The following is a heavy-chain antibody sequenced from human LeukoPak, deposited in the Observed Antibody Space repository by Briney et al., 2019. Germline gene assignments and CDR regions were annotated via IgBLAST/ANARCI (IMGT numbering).Heavy chain of an antibody. CDR2: IKSKTDGGTT. V-gene: IGHV3-15*01. CDR3: TTGRGYHFYFDY. CDR1: GFTFSNAW. D-gene: IGHD3-3*01. Sequence: PGGSLRLSCAASGFTFSNAWMSWVRQAPGKGLEWVGRIKSKTDGGTTDYAAPVKGRFTISRDDSKNTLYLQMNSLKTEDTAVYYCTTGRGYHFYFDYWGQGTLVTVSS. J-gene: IGHJ4*02.